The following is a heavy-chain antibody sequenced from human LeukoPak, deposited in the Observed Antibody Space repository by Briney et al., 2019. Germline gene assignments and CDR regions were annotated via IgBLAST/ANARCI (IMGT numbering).Heavy chain of an antibody. J-gene: IGHJ4*02. CDR1: GFTFSSYS. CDR3: AKDRDTFFNTVITPFDY. V-gene: IGHV3-21*01. CDR2: ISSTSSYI. Sequence: GGSLRLSCAASGFTFSSYSMNWVRQAPGKGLEWVSSISSTSSYIYYADSVKGRFTISRDNAKNSLYLQMNSLRAEDTAVYYCAKDRDTFFNTVITPFDYWGQGTLVTVSS. D-gene: IGHD3-22*01.